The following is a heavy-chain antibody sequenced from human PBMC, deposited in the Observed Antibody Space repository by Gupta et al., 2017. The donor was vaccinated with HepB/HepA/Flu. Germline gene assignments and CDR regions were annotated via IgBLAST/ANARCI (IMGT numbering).Heavy chain of an antibody. CDR1: G. V-gene: IGHV3-30*18. D-gene: IGHD3-3*01. J-gene: IGHJ4*02. Sequence: GMSWLRQAPDKGLEWVAVISYDGSNKFYAESVKDRFTSSKDTVHSKSYLDIDNLRHEALAVYFCAKDWKIFGVFPRPGFDSWGQGIVVSVSA. CDR3: AKDWKIFGVFPRPGFDS. CDR2: ISYDGSNK.